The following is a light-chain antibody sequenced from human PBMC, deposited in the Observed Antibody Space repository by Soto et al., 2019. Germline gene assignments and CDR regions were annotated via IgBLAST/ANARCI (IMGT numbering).Light chain of an antibody. J-gene: IGLJ2*01. Sequence: QSALTQPASASGSLGQSVTISCTGTSRDVGGYNWVSWYRHHPGKVPKLLSYAVDNRPSGVSHRFSGSKSGNTASLTVSVLPAEDEADYYCTSSATGNTFPFGGGTKLTVL. CDR3: TSSATGNTFP. CDR2: AVD. V-gene: IGLV2-8*01. CDR1: SRDVGGYNW.